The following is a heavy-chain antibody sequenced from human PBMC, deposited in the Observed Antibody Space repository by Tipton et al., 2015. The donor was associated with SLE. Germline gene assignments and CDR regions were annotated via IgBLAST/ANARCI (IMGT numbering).Heavy chain of an antibody. J-gene: IGHJ4*02. Sequence: TLSLTCTVSGGSISSSSYYWGWIRQPPGKGPEWIGSIYYSGSTYYNPSLKSRVTISVDTSKNQFSLKLSSVTAADTAVYYCARDPFLYGDYTPGFDYWGQGTLVTVSS. CDR3: ARDPFLYGDYTPGFDY. V-gene: IGHV4-39*07. D-gene: IGHD4-17*01. CDR1: GGSISSSSYY. CDR2: IYYSGST.